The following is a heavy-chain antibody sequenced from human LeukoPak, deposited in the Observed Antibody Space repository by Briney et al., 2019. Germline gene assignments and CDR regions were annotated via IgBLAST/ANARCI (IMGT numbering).Heavy chain of an antibody. CDR3: ATTVAGYPDDYFDY. CDR1: EFTFSNYW. J-gene: IGHJ4*02. V-gene: IGHV3-7*01. Sequence: GGSLRLSCAASEFTFSNYWMSWVRQAPGKGLERVAHTNQDGSKNYYVDSVRGRFTISRDNAKNSLYLQMDSLRAEDTAVYYCATTVAGYPDDYFDYWGQGTLVTVSS. D-gene: IGHD6-19*01. CDR2: TNQDGSKN.